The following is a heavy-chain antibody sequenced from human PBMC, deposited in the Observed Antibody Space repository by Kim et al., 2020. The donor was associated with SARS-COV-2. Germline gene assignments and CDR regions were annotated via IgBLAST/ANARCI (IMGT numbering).Heavy chain of an antibody. J-gene: IGHJ4*02. D-gene: IGHD4-17*01. Sequence: YDENTKYYADAGKGRVSISRDNSKNTVYLQVKSLTVEDTAVYFCVKGGEDWGQGTLVTVSS. CDR2: YDENTK. V-gene: IGHV3-33*06. CDR3: VKGGED.